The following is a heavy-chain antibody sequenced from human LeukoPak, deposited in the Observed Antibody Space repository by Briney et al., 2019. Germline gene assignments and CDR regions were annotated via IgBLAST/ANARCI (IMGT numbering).Heavy chain of an antibody. V-gene: IGHV4-59*08. CDR2: IYYTGST. J-gene: IGHJ4*02. CDR1: GGSISPYH. Sequence: SETLSLTCTVSGGSISPYHWIWIRQPPGKGLEWIGSIYYTGSTNYNPSLKSRVTISLDTSKNQFSLKLSSVTAADTAVYYCARRVGGSSALDYWGQGTLFTVSS. CDR3: ARRVGGSSALDY. D-gene: IGHD6-6*01.